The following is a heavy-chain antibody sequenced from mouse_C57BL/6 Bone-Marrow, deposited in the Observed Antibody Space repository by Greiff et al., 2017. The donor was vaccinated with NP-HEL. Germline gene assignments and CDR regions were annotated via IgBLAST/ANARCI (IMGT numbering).Heavy chain of an antibody. Sequence: QVQLKQSGAELVRPGASVTLSCKASGYTFTDYEMHWVKQTPVHGLEWIGAIDPETGGTAYNQKFKGKAILTADKSSSTAYMELRSLTSEDSAVYYCTMSSYPFYAMDYWGQGTSVTVSS. CDR1: GYTFTDYE. CDR3: TMSSYPFYAMDY. CDR2: IDPETGGT. J-gene: IGHJ4*01. D-gene: IGHD1-1*01. V-gene: IGHV1-15*01.